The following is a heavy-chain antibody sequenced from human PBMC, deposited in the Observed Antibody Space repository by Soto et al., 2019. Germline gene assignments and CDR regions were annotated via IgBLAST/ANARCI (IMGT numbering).Heavy chain of an antibody. CDR2: TSYDGSNN. CDR3: ARWGTTGGLDV. Sequence: QVQLVESGGGVVQPGTSLRLSCVGSGFTFRSYVIHWVRQAPGKGLEWVALTSYDGSNNFYGDSVKGRFTISRDNSRNIVQLQMDSLRLEDTALYYGARWGTTGGLDVWGQGTLVSVSS. D-gene: IGHD3-16*01. CDR1: GFTFRSYV. V-gene: IGHV3-33*05. J-gene: IGHJ4*02.